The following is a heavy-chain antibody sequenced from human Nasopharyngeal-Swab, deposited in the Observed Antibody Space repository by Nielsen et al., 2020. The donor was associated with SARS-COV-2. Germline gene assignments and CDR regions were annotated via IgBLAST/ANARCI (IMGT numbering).Heavy chain of an antibody. J-gene: IGHJ6*03. CDR3: VRSVPAAMNYYYYYMDV. Sequence: SETLSLTCTVSGGSISSYYWSWIRQPPGKGLEWIGYIYYSGSTNYNPSLKSRVTISVDTSKNQFSLKLSSVTAADTAVYYCVRSVPAAMNYYYYYMDVWGKGTTVTVSS. CDR2: IYYSGST. CDR1: GGSISSYY. D-gene: IGHD2-2*01. V-gene: IGHV4-59*08.